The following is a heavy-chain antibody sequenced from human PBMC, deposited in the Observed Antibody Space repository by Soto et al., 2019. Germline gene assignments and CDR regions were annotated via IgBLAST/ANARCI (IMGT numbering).Heavy chain of an antibody. CDR2: IIPMFGTT. D-gene: IGHD6-13*01. Sequence: QVHLAQSGAEVKKPGSSVKVSCKAPGGTFSSFAISWVRQAPGQGLEWMGGIIPMFGTTKYAQKFQGRVTITADKSTSTAYMELSSLRSEDTAVYYCARDRSSWYAGRWFDPWGQGTLVTVSS. V-gene: IGHV1-69*06. CDR3: ARDRSSWYAGRWFDP. CDR1: GGTFSSFA. J-gene: IGHJ5*02.